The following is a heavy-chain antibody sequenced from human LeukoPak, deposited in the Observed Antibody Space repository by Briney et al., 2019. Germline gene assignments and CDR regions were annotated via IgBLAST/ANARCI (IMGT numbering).Heavy chain of an antibody. CDR2: IYHSGST. Sequence: MSSETLSLTCTVSGYSISSGYYWGWIRQPPGKGLEWIGSIYHSGSTYYNPSLKSRVTISVDTSKNQFSLKLSSVTAADTAVYYCARDYDSSAPMADYWGLGTLVTVSS. V-gene: IGHV4-38-2*02. J-gene: IGHJ4*02. D-gene: IGHD3-22*01. CDR3: ARDYDSSAPMADY. CDR1: GYSISSGYY.